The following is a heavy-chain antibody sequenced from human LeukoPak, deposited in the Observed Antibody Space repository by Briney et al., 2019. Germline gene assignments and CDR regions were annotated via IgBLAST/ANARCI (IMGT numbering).Heavy chain of an antibody. V-gene: IGHV4-59*11. J-gene: IGHJ4*02. CDR3: ARWAAEYCSSTSCYLEDGYNFDY. D-gene: IGHD2-2*01. Sequence: SETLSLTCTVSGGSISSHYWSWIRQPPGKGLEWIGYIYYSGSTNYNPSLKSRVTISVDTSKNQFSLKLSSVTAADTAVYYCARWAAEYCSSTSCYLEDGYNFDYWGQGTLVTVSS. CDR2: IYYSGST. CDR1: GGSISSHY.